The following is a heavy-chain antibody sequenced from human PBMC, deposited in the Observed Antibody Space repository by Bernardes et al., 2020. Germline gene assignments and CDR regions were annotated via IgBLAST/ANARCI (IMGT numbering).Heavy chain of an antibody. CDR2: ISGSGGST. J-gene: IGHJ2*01. CDR1: GFTFSSYA. Sequence: GGSLRLSRAASGFTFSSYAMAWVRQAPGKGLKWVSAISGSGGSTYYADSVKGRFSISRDNSKNTLYLQMNSLRAEDTAVYYCAKDLSVEGYWYFDLWGRGTLVTVSS. V-gene: IGHV3-23*01. CDR3: AKDLSVEGYWYFDL.